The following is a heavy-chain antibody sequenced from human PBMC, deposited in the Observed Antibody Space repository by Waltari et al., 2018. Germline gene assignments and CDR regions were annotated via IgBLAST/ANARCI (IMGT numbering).Heavy chain of an antibody. CDR1: GFSLSTSRVG. CDR2: IYWNDDK. V-gene: IGHV2-5*01. Sequence: QITLKESGPTLVKPTQTLTLTCTFSGFSLSTSRVGAGWIRQPPGKALEWLALIYWNDDKRYSPSLKSRLTITKDTSKNQVVLTMTNMDPVDTATYYCAHSTMIVVGDYWGQGTLVTVSS. CDR3: AHSTMIVVGDY. D-gene: IGHD3-22*01. J-gene: IGHJ4*02.